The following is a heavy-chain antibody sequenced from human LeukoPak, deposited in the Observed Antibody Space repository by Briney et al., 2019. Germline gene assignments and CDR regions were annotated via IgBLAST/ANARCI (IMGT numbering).Heavy chain of an antibody. J-gene: IGHJ4*02. CDR3: TRVPMDYYDSSGPDY. V-gene: IGHV3-21*01. Sequence: GGSLRLSCAASGFAFSSYAMSWVRQAPGKGLEWVSFISSSSSYIYYADSVKGRFTISRDNAKNSLYLQMNSLRAEDTAVYYCTRVPMDYYDSSGPDYWGQGTLVTVSS. D-gene: IGHD3-22*01. CDR1: GFAFSSYA. CDR2: ISSSSSYI.